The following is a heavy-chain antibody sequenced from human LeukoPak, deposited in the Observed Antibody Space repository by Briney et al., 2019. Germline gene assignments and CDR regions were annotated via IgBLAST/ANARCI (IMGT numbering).Heavy chain of an antibody. CDR2: IRYDGSDK. V-gene: IGHV3-30*02. J-gene: IGHJ4*02. D-gene: IGHD1-26*01. Sequence: GGSLRLSCAASGFIFSSYGMHWVRQAPGKGLEWVAFIRYDGSDKYYADSVKGRFTISRDNSKNKVYLQMNSLRAEDTAVYCCAKDSWEVGATSEIDYWGQGTLVTVSS. CDR3: AKDSWEVGATSEIDY. CDR1: GFIFSSYG.